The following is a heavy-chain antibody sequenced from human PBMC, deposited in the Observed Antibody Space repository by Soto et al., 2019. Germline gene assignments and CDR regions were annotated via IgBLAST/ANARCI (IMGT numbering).Heavy chain of an antibody. D-gene: IGHD3-10*01. V-gene: IGHV4-59*01. CDR1: GGSISSYY. CDR2: IYYSGST. Sequence: PSETLSLTCTVSGGSISSYYWSWIRQPPGKGLEWIGYIYYSGSTNYNPSLKSRVTISVDTSKNQFSLKLSSVTAADTAVYYCARDKVLYGSGMDVWGKGTTVTVSS. J-gene: IGHJ6*04. CDR3: ARDKVLYGSGMDV.